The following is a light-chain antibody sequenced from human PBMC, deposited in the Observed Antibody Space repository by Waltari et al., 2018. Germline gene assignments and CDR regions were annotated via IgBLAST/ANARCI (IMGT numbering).Light chain of an antibody. V-gene: IGKV3-15*01. CDR3: QQYNNWPYT. CDR1: QSVSSN. CDR2: GAS. Sequence: EILIRQSPPTLSVSPGERATLSCRASQSVSSNLAWYQQKPGQAPRLLIYGASTRATGIPARFSGSGSGTEFTLTISSLQSEDFAVYYCQQYNNWPYTFGQGTKLEIK. J-gene: IGKJ2*01.